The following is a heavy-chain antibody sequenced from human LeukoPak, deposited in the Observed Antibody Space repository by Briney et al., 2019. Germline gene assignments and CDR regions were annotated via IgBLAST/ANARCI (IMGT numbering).Heavy chain of an antibody. Sequence: PSETLSLTCTVSGGSISSYYWSWIRQPPGKGLEWIGYIYYSGSTNYNPSLKSRVTISVDTSKNQFSLKLSSVTAADTAVYYCARDRGYNWNDGAFDIWGQGTMVTVSS. J-gene: IGHJ3*02. CDR1: GGSISSYY. CDR3: ARDRGYNWNDGAFDI. V-gene: IGHV4-59*01. D-gene: IGHD1-1*01. CDR2: IYYSGST.